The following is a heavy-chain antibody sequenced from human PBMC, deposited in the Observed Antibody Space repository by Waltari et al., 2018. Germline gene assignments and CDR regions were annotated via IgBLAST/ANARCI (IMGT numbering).Heavy chain of an antibody. CDR1: RSALTSYE. CDR3: ARAVLQEHWFDP. Sequence: QVQLVQSGVGVKKPGASVKVYCKASRSALTSYEINWVRQATGQGLGWMGWMNPNGGNTGYAQKFQGRVTITRNTTISTAYIELSSLRSEDTAVYYGARAVLQEHWFDPWGQGTLVTVSS. D-gene: IGHD4-4*01. CDR2: MNPNGGNT. V-gene: IGHV1-8*03. J-gene: IGHJ5*02.